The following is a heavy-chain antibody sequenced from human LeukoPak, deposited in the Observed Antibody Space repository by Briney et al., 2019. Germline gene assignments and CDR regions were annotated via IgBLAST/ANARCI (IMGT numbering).Heavy chain of an antibody. D-gene: IGHD2-21*01. J-gene: IGHJ4*02. Sequence: PSETLSLTCTVSGTSISSYYWRWIRQPPGKGLEGIAYFSYSGTSNYNPSLKSRVTFSVDTSKNQFSLKLSSVTAADTAVYYCAMHGGDWTFASWGQGTLVTVSS. CDR1: GTSISSYY. CDR3: AMHGGDWTFAS. CDR2: FSYSGTS. V-gene: IGHV4-59*08.